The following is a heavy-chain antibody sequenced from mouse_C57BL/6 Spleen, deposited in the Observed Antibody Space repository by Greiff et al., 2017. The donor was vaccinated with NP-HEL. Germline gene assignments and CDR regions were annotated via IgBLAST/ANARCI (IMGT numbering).Heavy chain of an antibody. CDR3: TRDGGYGSSYYFDV. CDR1: GFTFSSYA. Sequence: EVMLVESGEGLVKPGGSLKLSCAASGFTFSSYAMSWVRQTPEKRLEWVAYISSGGDYIYYADTVKGRFTISRDNARNTLYLQMSSLKSEDTAMYYCTRDGGYGSSYYFDVWGTGTTVTVSS. CDR2: ISSGGDYI. V-gene: IGHV5-9-1*02. J-gene: IGHJ1*03. D-gene: IGHD1-1*01.